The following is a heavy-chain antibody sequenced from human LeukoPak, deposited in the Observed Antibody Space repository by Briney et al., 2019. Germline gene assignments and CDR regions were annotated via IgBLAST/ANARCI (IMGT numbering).Heavy chain of an antibody. D-gene: IGHD3-3*01. CDR2: IDTDGSDT. CDR3: ATPITIFGVVNDGLDY. CDR1: GFTFSSYW. V-gene: IGHV3-74*01. J-gene: IGHJ4*02. Sequence: PGGSLRLSCAASGFTFSSYWMHWVRHAPGKGLLLVSRIDTDGSDTTYADSVKGRFIISRDNAKNTLYLQMNSLRAEDTAVYYCATPITIFGVVNDGLDYWGQGTLVTVSS.